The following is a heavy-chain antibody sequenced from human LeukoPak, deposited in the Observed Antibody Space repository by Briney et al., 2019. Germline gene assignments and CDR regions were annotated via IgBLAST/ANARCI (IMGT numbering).Heavy chain of an antibody. J-gene: IGHJ3*01. CDR1: GVSITGSSYY. D-gene: IGHD3-10*01. CDR3: ARYYYNAAAGGNDAFDL. V-gene: IGHV4-39*07. CDR2: IFFSRGS. Sequence: PSETLSLTCNVSGVSITGSSYYWGWIRQPPGKGLEWIASIFFSRGSYYNPSLQSRVTISVDTSKNQLSLNLSFVTAADTAIYYCARYYYNAAAGGNDAFDLWGQGTKVTVSS.